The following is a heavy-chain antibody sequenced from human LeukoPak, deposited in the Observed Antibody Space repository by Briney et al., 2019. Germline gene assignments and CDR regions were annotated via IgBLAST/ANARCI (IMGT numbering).Heavy chain of an antibody. CDR3: ARGDGRSLEWTRNYYYYGMDV. CDR2: MNPNSGNT. CDR1: GYTFTSYD. D-gene: IGHD3-3*01. Sequence: ASVKVSCKASGYTFTSYDINWVRQATGQGLEWMGWMNPNSGNTGYAQKFQGRVTMTRNTSISTAYMELSSLRSEDTAVYYCARGDGRSLEWTRNYYYYGMDVWGQGTTVTVSS. J-gene: IGHJ6*02. V-gene: IGHV1-8*01.